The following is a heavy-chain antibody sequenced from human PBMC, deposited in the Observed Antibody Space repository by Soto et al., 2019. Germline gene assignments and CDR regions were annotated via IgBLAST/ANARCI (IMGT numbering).Heavy chain of an antibody. CDR2: IYSGGST. V-gene: IGHV3-66*01. CDR1: GFTVSSNY. D-gene: IGHD5-12*01. Sequence: GGSLRLSCAASGFTVSSNYMSWVRQAPGKGLEWVSVIYSGGSTYYADSVKGRFTISRDNSKNTLYLQMNSLRAEDTAVYYCARFPPRVATTPTGDYAFDIWGQGTMVTVSS. J-gene: IGHJ3*02. CDR3: ARFPPRVATTPTGDYAFDI.